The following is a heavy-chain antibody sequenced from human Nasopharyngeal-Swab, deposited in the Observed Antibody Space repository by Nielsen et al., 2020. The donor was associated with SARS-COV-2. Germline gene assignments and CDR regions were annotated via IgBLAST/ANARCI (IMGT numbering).Heavy chain of an antibody. V-gene: IGHV3-33*01. D-gene: IGHD6-13*01. Sequence: WIRQPQGKGLEWVAVIWYDGSNKYYADSVKGRFTISRDNAKNSLYLQMNSLRDEDTAVYYCARDRYSSSWYPYWYFDLWGRGTLVTVSS. CDR2: IWYDGSNK. J-gene: IGHJ2*01. CDR3: ARDRYSSSWYPYWYFDL.